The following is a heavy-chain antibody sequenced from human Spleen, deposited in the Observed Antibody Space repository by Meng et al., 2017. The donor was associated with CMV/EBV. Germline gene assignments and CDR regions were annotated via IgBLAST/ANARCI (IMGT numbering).Heavy chain of an antibody. V-gene: IGHV4-59*01. Sequence: SETLSLTCTVSGGSINNYYWSWIRQSPGKGLEWIGYIYYSGSTNYNPSLKSRVTISVDTSKNQFSLRLNSVTAADTAVYYCARVGQYSSSWYNDYWGQGTLVTVSS. CDR2: IYYSGST. D-gene: IGHD6-13*01. CDR1: GGSINNYY. J-gene: IGHJ4*02. CDR3: ARVGQYSSSWYNDY.